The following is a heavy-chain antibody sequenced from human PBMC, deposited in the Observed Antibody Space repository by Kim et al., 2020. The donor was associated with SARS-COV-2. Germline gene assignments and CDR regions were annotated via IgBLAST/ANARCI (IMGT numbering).Heavy chain of an antibody. Sequence: ASVKVSCKASGYTFTGYYMHWVRQAPGQGLEWMGWINPNSGGTNYAQKFQGRVTMTRDTSISTAYMELSRLRSDDTGVYYCAREELFTMVRGVIYWFDPWGQGTLVTVSS. D-gene: IGHD3-10*01. CDR2: INPNSGGT. J-gene: IGHJ5*02. CDR3: AREELFTMVRGVIYWFDP. V-gene: IGHV1-2*02. CDR1: GYTFTGYY.